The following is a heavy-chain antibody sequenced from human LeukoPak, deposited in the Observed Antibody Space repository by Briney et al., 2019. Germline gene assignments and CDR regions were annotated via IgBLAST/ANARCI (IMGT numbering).Heavy chain of an antibody. D-gene: IGHD2-21*02. J-gene: IGHJ4*02. CDR2: INPSGGST. CDR1: GYTFTNYY. V-gene: IGHV1-46*01. CDR3: AREEEGVTATWFDY. Sequence: ASVKVSCKASGYTFTNYYMHWVRQAPGQGRDWMGVINPSGGSTSYAQKFQGRVTMTRDTSTSTVYMELSSLGSEDTAVYYCAREEEGVTATWFDYWGQGTLVTVSS.